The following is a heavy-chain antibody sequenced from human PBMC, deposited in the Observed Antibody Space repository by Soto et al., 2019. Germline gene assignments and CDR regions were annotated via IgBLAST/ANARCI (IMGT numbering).Heavy chain of an antibody. Sequence: ASVKVSCKASGGTFSSYAISWVRQAPGQGLEWMGGIIPIFGTANYAQKFQGRVTITADESTSTAYMELSSLRSEDTAVYYCAIRPHVDTAMVAKFEFYYYYYGMDVWGQGTTVTVSS. CDR1: GGTFSSYA. J-gene: IGHJ6*02. CDR3: AIRPHVDTAMVAKFEFYYYYYGMDV. V-gene: IGHV1-69*13. CDR2: IIPIFGTA. D-gene: IGHD5-18*01.